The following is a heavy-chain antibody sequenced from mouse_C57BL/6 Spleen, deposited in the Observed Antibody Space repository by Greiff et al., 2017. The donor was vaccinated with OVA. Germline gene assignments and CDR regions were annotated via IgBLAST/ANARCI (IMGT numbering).Heavy chain of an antibody. D-gene: IGHD2-4*01. V-gene: IGHV1-64*01. J-gene: IGHJ4*01. CDR2: IHPNSGST. Sequence: QVQLQQPGAELVKPGASVKLSCKASGYTFTSYWMHWVKQRPGQGLEWIGMIHPNSGSTNYNEKFKSKATLTVDKSSSTAYMQLSSLTSEDSAVYYGARSEIYYDYDGYAMDYWGQGTSVTVSS. CDR3: ARSEIYYDYDGYAMDY. CDR1: GYTFTSYW.